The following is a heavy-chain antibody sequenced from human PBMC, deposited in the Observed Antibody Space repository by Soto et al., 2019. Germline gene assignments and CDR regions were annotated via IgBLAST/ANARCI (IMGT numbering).Heavy chain of an antibody. CDR2: ISAYNGNT. CDR1: GYTFTSYG. Sequence: GASVKVSCKASGYTFTSYGISCVRQAPGQGLEWMGWISAYNGNTNYAQKLQGRVTITKDTSTSTAYLELRSLRSDDTAVYYCAGIASAGGCSYLGPWGQGTLVTVSS. D-gene: IGHD6-13*01. J-gene: IGHJ5*02. V-gene: IGHV1-18*01. CDR3: AGIASAGGCSYLGP.